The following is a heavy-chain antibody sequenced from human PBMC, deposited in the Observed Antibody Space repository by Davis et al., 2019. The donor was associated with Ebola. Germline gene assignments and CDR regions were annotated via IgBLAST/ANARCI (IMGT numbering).Heavy chain of an antibody. CDR2: IRSISSYI. D-gene: IGHD3-3*01. Sequence: GGSLRLSCAASGFTFSSYSMNWVRQAPGKGLEWVSSIRSISSYIYYADSVKGRFTISRDNAKNSLYLQMNSLRAEDTAVYYCARDTPTIMMIVGVAQYYYYGMDVWGQGTTVTVSS. CDR3: ARDTPTIMMIVGVAQYYYYGMDV. J-gene: IGHJ6*02. V-gene: IGHV3-21*01. CDR1: GFTFSSYS.